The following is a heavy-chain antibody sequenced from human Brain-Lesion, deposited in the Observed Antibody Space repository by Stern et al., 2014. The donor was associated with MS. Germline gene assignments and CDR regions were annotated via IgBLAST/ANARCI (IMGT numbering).Heavy chain of an antibody. J-gene: IGHJ6*02. CDR3: ARESRQLIVIQYYSYGMDV. Sequence: MQLVESGPGLVKPSQTLSLTCTVSGGSIKSGSHYWNWIRQPAGKGLEWIGLISASGPTAFNPSLGSRVTMFITTPNNQFSLKLSSVTAADTAVYYCARESRQLIVIQYYSYGMDVWGQGTTVTVSS. CDR1: GGSIKSGSHY. D-gene: IGHD2-21*01. CDR2: ISASGPT. V-gene: IGHV4-61*02.